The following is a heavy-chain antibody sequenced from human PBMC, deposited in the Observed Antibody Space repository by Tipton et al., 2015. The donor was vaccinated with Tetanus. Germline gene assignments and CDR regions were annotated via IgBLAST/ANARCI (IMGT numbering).Heavy chain of an antibody. Sequence: TLSLTCTVSGGSISSGTYYWGWIRQPPGKGLEWIGSIYYSGSTYYNPSLKSRVTISVDTSKNQFSLKLSSVTAADTAVYYCARTGPVAGTVRDAFDIWGQGTMVTVSS. CDR1: GGSISSGTYY. J-gene: IGHJ3*02. D-gene: IGHD6-19*01. V-gene: IGHV4-39*01. CDR3: ARTGPVAGTVRDAFDI. CDR2: IYYSGST.